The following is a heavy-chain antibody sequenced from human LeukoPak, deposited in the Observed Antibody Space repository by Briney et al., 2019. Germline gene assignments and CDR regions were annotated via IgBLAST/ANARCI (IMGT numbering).Heavy chain of an antibody. Sequence: PGGSLRLSCAASGFTFSSYWMSWVRQAPGKGLEWVANIKQDGSEKYYVDSVKGRFTISRDNAKNSLYLQVNSLRAEDTAVYYCARFCDIGCCSGGPFDYWGQGTLVTVSS. CDR1: GFTFSSYW. CDR3: ARFCDIGCCSGGPFDY. D-gene: IGHD2-15*01. CDR2: IKQDGSEK. V-gene: IGHV3-7*03. J-gene: IGHJ4*02.